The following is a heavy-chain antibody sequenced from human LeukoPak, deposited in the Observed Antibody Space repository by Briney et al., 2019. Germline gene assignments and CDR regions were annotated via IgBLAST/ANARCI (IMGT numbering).Heavy chain of an antibody. Sequence: PSETLSLTCTVSGGSISSSNWWSWVRQPPGKGLEWIGEIYHSGSTNYNPSLKSRVTISVDKSKNQFSLKLSSVTAADTAVYYCASSKYYDRSDYYYGGLLDHWGQGTLVTVSS. CDR1: GGSISSSNW. CDR2: IYHSGST. J-gene: IGHJ4*02. CDR3: ASSKYYDRSDYYYGGLLDH. V-gene: IGHV4-4*02. D-gene: IGHD3-22*01.